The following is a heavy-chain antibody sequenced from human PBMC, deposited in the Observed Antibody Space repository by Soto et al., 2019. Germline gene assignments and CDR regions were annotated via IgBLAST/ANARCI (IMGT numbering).Heavy chain of an antibody. V-gene: IGHV3-74*01. CDR1: GFPFGPFY. J-gene: IGHJ3*02. D-gene: IGHD2-2*01. Sequence: EVQLVESGGGLIQPGESLRLSCAASGFPFGPFYMHWVRQAPGKGLEWVSHINGDGTTTVYADSVKGRFTISRDNAKNTLYLQMTSLRAEDTAVYYCARARGYPDSFDIWGQGTMVTVSS. CDR2: INGDGTTT. CDR3: ARARGYPDSFDI.